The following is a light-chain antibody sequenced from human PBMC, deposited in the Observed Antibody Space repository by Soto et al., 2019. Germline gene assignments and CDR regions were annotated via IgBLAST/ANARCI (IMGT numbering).Light chain of an antibody. V-gene: IGLV2-23*01. CDR3: CSYAQANSWV. J-gene: IGLJ3*02. Sequence: QSALTQPASVSGSPGQSITISCTGTSSDVGSYNLVSWYQQHPGKAPKLMIYEGSQRPSGVSYRFSGSKSANTASLTISGLQAEDAADYFCCSYAQANSWVFGGGTKLTVL. CDR2: EGS. CDR1: SSDVGSYNL.